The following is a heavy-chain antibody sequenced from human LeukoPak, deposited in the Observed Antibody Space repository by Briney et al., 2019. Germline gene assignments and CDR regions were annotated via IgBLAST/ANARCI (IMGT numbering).Heavy chain of an antibody. D-gene: IGHD3-10*01. CDR2: IYYSGST. CDR3: ARDEGPGGPSPVDY. J-gene: IGHJ4*02. V-gene: IGHV4-39*07. Sequence: SETLSLTCTVSGGSISSSSYYWGWIRQPPGKGLKWIGSIYYSGSTYYNPSLKSRVTISVDTSKNQFSLKLSSVTAADTAVYYCARDEGPGGPSPVDYWGQGTLVTVSS. CDR1: GGSISSSSYY.